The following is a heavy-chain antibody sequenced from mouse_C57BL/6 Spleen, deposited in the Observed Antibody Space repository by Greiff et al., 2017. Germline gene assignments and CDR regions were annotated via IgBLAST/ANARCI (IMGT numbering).Heavy chain of an antibody. Sequence: VQLQQSGPELVKPGASVKISCKASGYSFTSYYIHWVKQRPGQGLEWIGWIYPGSGNTKYNEKFKGKDTLTADTSSSTAYMQLSSLTSEDSAVYYCARGGLRRDYFDYWGQGTTLTVSS. CDR1: GYSFTSYY. J-gene: IGHJ2*01. CDR3: ARGGLRRDYFDY. D-gene: IGHD2-4*01. CDR2: IYPGSGNT. V-gene: IGHV1-66*01.